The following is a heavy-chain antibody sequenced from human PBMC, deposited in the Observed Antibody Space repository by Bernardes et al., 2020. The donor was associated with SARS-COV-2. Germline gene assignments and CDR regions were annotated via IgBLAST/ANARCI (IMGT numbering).Heavy chain of an antibody. J-gene: IGHJ5*02. V-gene: IGHV3-74*01. Sequence: GWSLRLSCAASGFSVSNTWMHWVRQVPGKGLVWVSRIADYGSRTDYAASVRGRFTISRDNAKNTVNLQMNSLRLEDTGVYYCARDMVGPYDQWGQGTLVTVSA. D-gene: IGHD3-10*01. CDR3: ARDMVGPYDQ. CDR2: IADYGSRT. CDR1: GFSVSNTW.